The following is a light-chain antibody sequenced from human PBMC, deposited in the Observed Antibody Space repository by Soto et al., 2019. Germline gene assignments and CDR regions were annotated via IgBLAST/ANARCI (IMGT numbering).Light chain of an antibody. CDR2: NTD. Sequence: QTVVTQEQSFSVSPGGTVTLSCALRSGSVSTTYYPSWYQQTPGQAPRTLIYNTDTRSSGVPDRFSGSILENKAALTITGAQADDESDYYCVLYMGSGIVIFGGGTKLTVL. CDR1: SGSVSTTYY. V-gene: IGLV8-61*01. CDR3: VLYMGSGIVI. J-gene: IGLJ2*01.